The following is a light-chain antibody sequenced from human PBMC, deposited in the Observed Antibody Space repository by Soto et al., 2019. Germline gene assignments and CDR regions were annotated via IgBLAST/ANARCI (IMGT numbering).Light chain of an antibody. CDR2: DAS. CDR1: KSVKTF. Sequence: EIVLTQSPDTLSLSPGEIATLSCRSSKSVKTFLVWYQQRPGQAPRLLIHDASHRAAGIPARFSGSGFGTDFTLTISSLEPEDAAVYYCQQRSNWPPSTFGQGTRLEIK. J-gene: IGKJ5*01. V-gene: IGKV3-11*01. CDR3: QQRSNWPPST.